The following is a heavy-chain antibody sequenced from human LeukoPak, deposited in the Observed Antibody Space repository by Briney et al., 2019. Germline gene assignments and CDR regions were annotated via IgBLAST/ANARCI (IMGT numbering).Heavy chain of an antibody. CDR2: IIPILGIA. CDR3: ARDVAVAQVI. J-gene: IGHJ4*02. D-gene: IGHD2-21*01. V-gene: IGHV1-69*04. Sequence: GASVKVSCKASGGTFSSYAISWVRQAPGQGLEWMRRIIPILGIANYAQKFQGRVTITADKSTSTAYMELSSLRSEDTAVYYCARDVAVAQVIWGQGTLVTVSS. CDR1: GGTFSSYA.